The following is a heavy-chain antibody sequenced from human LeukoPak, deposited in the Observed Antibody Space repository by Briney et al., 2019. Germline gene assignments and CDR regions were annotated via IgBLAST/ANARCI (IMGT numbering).Heavy chain of an antibody. CDR3: ARDQLVAATHYFDY. D-gene: IGHD2-15*01. Sequence: PGGSLRLSCAASGFTFSSYAMHWVRQAPGKGLEWVAVISYDGSNKYYADSVKGRFTISRDNSKNTLYLQMNSLRAEDTAVYYCARDQLVAATHYFDYWDQGTLVTVSS. V-gene: IGHV3-30*04. J-gene: IGHJ4*02. CDR2: ISYDGSNK. CDR1: GFTFSSYA.